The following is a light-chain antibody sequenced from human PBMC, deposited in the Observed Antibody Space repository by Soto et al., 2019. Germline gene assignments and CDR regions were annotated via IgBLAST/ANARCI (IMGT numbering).Light chain of an antibody. CDR3: QQYDNWPLT. V-gene: IGKV3-15*01. CDR2: DAS. CDR1: QSVSNN. Sequence: EIVMTQSPATLSVSPGERATLSCRASQSVSNNLAWYQQKPGQAPRLLIFDASSRATGIPARFSGRGSGTEFTLTITSLQSEDFAVYYCQQYDNWPLTFGGGTKVDIK. J-gene: IGKJ4*01.